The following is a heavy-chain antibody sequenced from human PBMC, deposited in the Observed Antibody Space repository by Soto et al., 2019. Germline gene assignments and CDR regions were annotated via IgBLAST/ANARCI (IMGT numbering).Heavy chain of an antibody. Sequence: SETLSLTCTVSGGSISSSGYYWSWIRQPPGKGLEWIGYIYYSGSTNYNPSLKSRVTISVDTSKNQFSLKLSSVTAADTAVYYCATAAAGTGYYYYYMDVWGKGTTVTVSS. V-gene: IGHV4-61*08. D-gene: IGHD6-13*01. J-gene: IGHJ6*03. CDR1: GGSISSSGYY. CDR2: IYYSGST. CDR3: ATAAAGTGYYYYYMDV.